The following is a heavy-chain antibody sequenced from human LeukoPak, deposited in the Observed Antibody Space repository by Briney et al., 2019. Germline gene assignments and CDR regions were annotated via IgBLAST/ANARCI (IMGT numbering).Heavy chain of an antibody. V-gene: IGHV1-46*01. D-gene: IGHD3-9*01. J-gene: IGHJ3*02. CDR1: GYTFTSYY. CDR2: INPSGGST. CDR3: ARVPDPALYDILTGSLTNAFDI. Sequence: ASVKVSCKASGYTFTSYYMHWVRQAPGQGLEWMGIINPSGGSTSYAQKFQGRVTMTTDTSTSTAYMELRSQRSDDTAVYYCARVPDPALYDILTGSLTNAFDIWGQGTMVTVSS.